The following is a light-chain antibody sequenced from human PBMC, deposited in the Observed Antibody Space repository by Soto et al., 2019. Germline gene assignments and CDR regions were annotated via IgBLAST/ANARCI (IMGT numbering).Light chain of an antibody. Sequence: QSALTQPPSASGSPGQSVTISCTGSSSDVGGYNLVSWYQQHPGKGPKLMIYDVNKRPSGVPDRFSGSKSGNTASLTVSGLQAEDEADYYCSSYAVNNNFVFGGGTKLTVL. CDR3: SSYAVNNNFV. V-gene: IGLV2-8*01. CDR2: DVN. J-gene: IGLJ2*01. CDR1: SSDVGGYNL.